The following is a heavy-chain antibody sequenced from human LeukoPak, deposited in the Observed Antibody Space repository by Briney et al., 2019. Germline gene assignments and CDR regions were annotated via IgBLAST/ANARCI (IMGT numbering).Heavy chain of an antibody. Sequence: PGGSPRLSCAASGFTFGDYGMYWVRRAPGKGLEWVALIWYDGGKKYYTDSVRGRFAISRDNSKNTLYLQMDSLRAEDTAVYYCVRYCNGGSCYRAAFDVWGPGTMVTVSS. CDR2: IWYDGGKK. V-gene: IGHV3-33*01. D-gene: IGHD2-15*01. CDR3: VRYCNGGSCYRAAFDV. J-gene: IGHJ3*01. CDR1: GFTFGDYG.